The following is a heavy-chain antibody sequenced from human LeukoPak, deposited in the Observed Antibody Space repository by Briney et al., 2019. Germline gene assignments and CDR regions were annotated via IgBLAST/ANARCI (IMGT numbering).Heavy chain of an antibody. V-gene: IGHV3-23*01. Sequence: GGSLRLSCAASGFTFSSYAMSWVRQAPGKGLEWVSAISGSGGSTYYADSVKGRFTISRDNSKNTLYPQMNSLRAEDTAVYYCARGPGRLYFDYWGQGTLVTVSS. CDR2: ISGSGGST. D-gene: IGHD1-26*01. J-gene: IGHJ4*02. CDR3: ARGPGRLYFDY. CDR1: GFTFSSYA.